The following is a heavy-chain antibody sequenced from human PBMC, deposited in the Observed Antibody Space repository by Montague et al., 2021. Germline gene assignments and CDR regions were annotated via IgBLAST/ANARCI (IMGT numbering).Heavy chain of an antibody. J-gene: IGHJ5*02. CDR2: IYSSGST. V-gene: IGHV4-39*01. D-gene: IGHD2-8*01. Sequence: SETLSLTCTVSGGSISRSSYYWGWIRQPPGKGLEWIGSIYSSGSTYYNPSLKSRVTISAGTSKNQFSLKLSSVTAADTAVYYCTRPGGYCTNDTCYFWFAPWGQGILVTVSS. CDR1: GGSISRSSYY. CDR3: TRPGGYCTNDTCYFWFAP.